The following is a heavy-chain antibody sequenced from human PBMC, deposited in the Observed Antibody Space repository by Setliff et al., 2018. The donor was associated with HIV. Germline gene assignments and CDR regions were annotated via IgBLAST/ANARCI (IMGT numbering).Heavy chain of an antibody. CDR2: INTGSGNA. V-gene: IGHV1-3*04. D-gene: IGHD3-10*01. Sequence: GASVKVSCKASGYTFNSYPIHWVRQAPGQRLEWMGWINTGSGNARYSQNFQGRVTFTRDTSANTAYMELSSLRSEDTAVYYCARGKGVGGVILTGGLDVWGKGTTVTVSS. CDR3: ARGKGVGGVILTGGLDV. CDR1: GYTFNSYP. J-gene: IGHJ6*04.